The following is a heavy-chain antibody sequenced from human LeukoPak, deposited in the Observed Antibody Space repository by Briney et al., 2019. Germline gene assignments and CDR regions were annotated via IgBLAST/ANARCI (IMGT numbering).Heavy chain of an antibody. J-gene: IGHJ4*02. Sequence: SETLSLTCTVSGGSISSYYWSWIRQPPGKGLEWVGYIYYSGSTNYNPSLKSRVTISVDTSKNQFSLKLSSVTAADTAVYYCARSPSPGYFDYWGQGTLVTVSS. V-gene: IGHV4-59*01. CDR3: ARSPSPGYFDY. CDR2: IYYSGST. CDR1: GGSISSYY.